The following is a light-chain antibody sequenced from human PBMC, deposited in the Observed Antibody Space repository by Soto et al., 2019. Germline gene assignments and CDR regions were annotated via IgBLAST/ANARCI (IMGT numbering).Light chain of an antibody. CDR1: QGISTY. J-gene: IGKJ1*01. CDR3: QQYNSYRA. Sequence: DIQMTQSPSTLSASVGDRVTITCRASQGISTYLNWYQQKPGKAPKLLIYKASTLESGVPSRFSGSGSGTEFTLTISSLQPDDVATYYCQQYNSYRAFGQGTKVDI. CDR2: KAS. V-gene: IGKV1-5*03.